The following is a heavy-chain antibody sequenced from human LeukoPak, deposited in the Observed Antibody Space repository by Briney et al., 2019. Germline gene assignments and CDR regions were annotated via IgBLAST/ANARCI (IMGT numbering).Heavy chain of an antibody. Sequence: SETLSLTCTVSGGSISSYYWSWIRQPPGKGLEWIGYIYTSGSTNYNPSLKSRVTISVDTSKNQFSLKLSSVTAADTAVYYCARVTRIAARPAYFDYWGQGTLVTVSS. CDR3: ARVTRIAARPAYFDY. CDR1: GGSISSYY. D-gene: IGHD6-6*01. J-gene: IGHJ4*02. V-gene: IGHV4-4*09. CDR2: IYTSGST.